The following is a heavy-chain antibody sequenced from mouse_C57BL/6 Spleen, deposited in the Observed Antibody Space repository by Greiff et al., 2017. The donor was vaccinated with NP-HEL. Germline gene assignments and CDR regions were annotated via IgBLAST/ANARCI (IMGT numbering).Heavy chain of an antibody. D-gene: IGHD2-3*01. J-gene: IGHJ3*01. CDR3: TGDGYSFAY. V-gene: IGHV6-3*01. CDR1: GFTFSNYW. CDR2: IRLKSDNYAT. Sequence: LQESGGGLVQPGGSMKLSCVASGFTFSNYWMNWVRQSPEKGLEWVAQIRLKSDNYATHYAESVKGRFTISRDDSKSSVYLQMNNLRAEDTGIYYCTGDGYSFAYWGQGTLVTVSA.